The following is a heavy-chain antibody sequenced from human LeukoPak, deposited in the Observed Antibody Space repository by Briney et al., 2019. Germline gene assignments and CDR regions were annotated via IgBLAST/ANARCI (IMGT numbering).Heavy chain of an antibody. CDR3: ARGPRSSDWYSVDY. CDR1: GFTVSSNY. D-gene: IGHD6-19*01. Sequence: GSLRLSCAASGFTVSSNYMSWIRQPAGKGLEWIGRIYTSGSTNYNPSLKSRVTMSVDTSKNQFSLKLSSVTAADTAVYYCARGPRSSDWYSVDYWGRGTLVTVSS. V-gene: IGHV4-4*07. CDR2: IYTSGST. J-gene: IGHJ4*02.